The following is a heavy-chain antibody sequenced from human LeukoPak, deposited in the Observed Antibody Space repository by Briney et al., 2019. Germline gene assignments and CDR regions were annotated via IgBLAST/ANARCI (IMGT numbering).Heavy chain of an antibody. J-gene: IGHJ4*02. CDR2: ICYSGST. CDR1: GGSISSYC. Sequence: SETLSLTCTVSGGSISSYCWSWIRQPPGQGLEWIGYICYSGSTTFNPSLKSRVTISLETSKNQFSLKLSSVTAADTAVYYCAAIWGSYRNMGGFDYWGQGTLVTVSS. V-gene: IGHV4-59*01. D-gene: IGHD3-16*02. CDR3: AAIWGSYRNMGGFDY.